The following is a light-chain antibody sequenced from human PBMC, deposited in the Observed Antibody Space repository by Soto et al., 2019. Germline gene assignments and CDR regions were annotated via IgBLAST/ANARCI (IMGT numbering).Light chain of an antibody. CDR1: SSDVGGYNS. V-gene: IGLV2-14*01. CDR3: SSYRAGGSYV. Sequence: QSVLTQPASVSGSPGLSIAIACTGTSSDVGGYNSVSWYQQHPGKAPKLVIYDVTSRPSGVSNRFAGSKSGNTASLTISGVQAEDEGDYYCSSYRAGGSYVFGTGTKLTVL. J-gene: IGLJ1*01. CDR2: DVT.